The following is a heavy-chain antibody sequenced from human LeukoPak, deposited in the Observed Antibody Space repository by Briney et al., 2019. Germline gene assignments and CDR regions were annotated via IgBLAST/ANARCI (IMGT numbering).Heavy chain of an antibody. CDR2: INHSGST. V-gene: IGHV4-34*01. J-gene: IGHJ3*02. CDR3: ARYGRRGLLYGFDI. Sequence: PSETLSLTCAVYGGSFSGYYWSWIRQPPGKGLEWIGEINHSGSTNYNPSLKSRVTISVDTSKNQFSLKLSSVTAADTAVYYCARYGRRGLLYGFDIWGQGTMVTVSS. CDR1: GGSFSGYY. D-gene: IGHD2-2*01.